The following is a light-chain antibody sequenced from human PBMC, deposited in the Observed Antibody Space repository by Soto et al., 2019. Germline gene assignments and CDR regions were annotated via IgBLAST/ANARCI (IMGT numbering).Light chain of an antibody. V-gene: IGLV2-11*01. Sequence: QSALTQPRSVSGSPGQSVTISCTGTSSDVGGYNYVSWYQHHPGKAPKLMIYDVSKWPSGVPDRFSGSKSGNTASLTISGLQAEDEADYYCGSYAGSYTVFGGGTKVTVL. CDR2: DVS. CDR1: SSDVGGYNY. CDR3: GSYAGSYTV. J-gene: IGLJ2*01.